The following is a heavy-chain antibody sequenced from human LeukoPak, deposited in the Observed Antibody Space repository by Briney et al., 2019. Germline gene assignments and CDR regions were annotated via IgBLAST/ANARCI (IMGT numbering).Heavy chain of an antibody. CDR3: AKELAHFQH. J-gene: IGHJ1*01. CDR1: GFTFDDYA. Sequence: PRGSPRLSCAGSGFTFDDYAMHCVRQAPGKGLEWVSLISGDGGRAYYAESVKGRFTISRDNSNNSLYLQMNSLRTEDTALYYSAKELAHFQHWGKGPLVTVSS. D-gene: IGHD3-3*02. V-gene: IGHV3-43*02. CDR2: ISGDGGRA.